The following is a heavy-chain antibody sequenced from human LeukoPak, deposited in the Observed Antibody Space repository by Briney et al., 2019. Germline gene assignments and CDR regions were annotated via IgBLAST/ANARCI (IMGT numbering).Heavy chain of an antibody. D-gene: IGHD2-15*01. CDR3: ARDSVSFPHDAFDI. J-gene: IGHJ3*02. CDR1: GFTFISYS. CDR2: INSGSSTM. Sequence: GGSLRLSCAASGFTFISYSMTWVRQAPGKGLEWVSYINSGSSTMYYADSVKGRFTISRDNGKTSLYLQMNSLRDEDTAVYYCARDSVSFPHDAFDIWGQGTVVAVSS. V-gene: IGHV3-48*02.